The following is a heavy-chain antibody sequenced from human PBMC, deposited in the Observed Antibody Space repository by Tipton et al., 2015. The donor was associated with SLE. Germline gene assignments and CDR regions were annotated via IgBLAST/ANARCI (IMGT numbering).Heavy chain of an antibody. V-gene: IGHV4-39*07. D-gene: IGHD1-26*01. CDR1: GGSISSSSYY. Sequence: TLSLTRTVSGGSISSSSYYWGWIRQPPGKGLEWIGSIYYSGSTYYNPSLKSRVTISVDTSKNQFSLKLSSVTAADTAVYYCASGSYPGYFDYWGQGTLVTVSS. CDR2: IYYSGST. J-gene: IGHJ4*02. CDR3: ASGSYPGYFDY.